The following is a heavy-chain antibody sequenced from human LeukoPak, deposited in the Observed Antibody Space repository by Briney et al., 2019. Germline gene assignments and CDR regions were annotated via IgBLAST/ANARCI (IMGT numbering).Heavy chain of an antibody. CDR1: GFTFSSYE. CDR2: ISSAGGTI. CDR3: ARAQSWYYDFWSGRYDAFDI. J-gene: IGHJ3*02. V-gene: IGHV3-48*03. Sequence: GSLRLSCAVSGFTFSSYEMNWVRQAPGKGLEWVSYISSAGGTIYYADSVKGRFTISRDNAKNSLYLQMNSLRAEDTAVYYCARAQSWYYDFWSGRYDAFDIRGQGTMVTVSS. D-gene: IGHD3-3*01.